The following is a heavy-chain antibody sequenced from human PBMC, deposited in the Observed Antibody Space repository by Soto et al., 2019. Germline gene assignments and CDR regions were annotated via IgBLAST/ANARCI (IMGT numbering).Heavy chain of an antibody. CDR3: ATKEDGSGWYYDWFDP. CDR2: ISGYNGNT. CDR1: GYTFTSYS. V-gene: IGHV1-18*01. J-gene: IGHJ5*02. D-gene: IGHD6-19*01. Sequence: ASVKVSCKASGYTFTSYSFNWVRQAPGQGLEWMGWISGYNGNTKYSQKFQGRVTITRDTSASTAYMELSSLRSEDTAVYYCATKEDGSGWYYDWFDPWGQGTLVTVT.